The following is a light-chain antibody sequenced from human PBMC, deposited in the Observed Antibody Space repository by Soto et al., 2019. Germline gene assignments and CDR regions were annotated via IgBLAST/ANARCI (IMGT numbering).Light chain of an antibody. CDR3: QHYDHLPPLS. CDR2: DAS. J-gene: IGKJ4*01. V-gene: IGKV1-33*01. CDR1: QDIKNY. Sequence: DIQMTQSPSSLSASVGDRVTITCQASQDIKNYLNWYQQKPGKAPNLLIYDASNLKTGVPARFSGSGSGTHFTFTISSLQPEDIATYYCQHYDHLPPLSFGGGTKVEIK.